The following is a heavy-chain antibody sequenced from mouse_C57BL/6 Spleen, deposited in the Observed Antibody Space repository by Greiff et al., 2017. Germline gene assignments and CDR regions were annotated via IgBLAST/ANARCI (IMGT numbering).Heavy chain of an antibody. V-gene: IGHV1-80*01. D-gene: IGHD1-1*01. CDR2: IYPGDGDT. CDR3: ARCYYGSIPFAY. J-gene: IGHJ3*01. Sequence: QVQLQQSGAELVKPGASVKISCKASGYAFSSYWMNWVKQRPGQGLEWIGKIYPGDGDTNYNGKFKGKATLTADKSSSTAYMQLSSLTSEDSAVYFCARCYYGSIPFAYWGQGTLVTVSA. CDR1: GYAFSSYW.